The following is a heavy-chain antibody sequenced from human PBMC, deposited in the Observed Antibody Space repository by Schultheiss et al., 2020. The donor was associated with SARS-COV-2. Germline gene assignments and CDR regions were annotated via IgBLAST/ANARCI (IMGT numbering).Heavy chain of an antibody. J-gene: IGHJ5*02. CDR2: IYYSGST. CDR1: GGSISSGGYY. V-gene: IGHV4-31*03. Sequence: SETLSLTCTVSGGSISSGGYYWSWIRQHPGKGLEWIGYIYYSGSTYYNPSLMSRVTISVDTSKNQFSLKLSSVTAADTAVYYCARTDDYGDVQSLGNQFDPWGQGTLVTVSS. D-gene: IGHD4-17*01. CDR3: ARTDDYGDVQSLGNQFDP.